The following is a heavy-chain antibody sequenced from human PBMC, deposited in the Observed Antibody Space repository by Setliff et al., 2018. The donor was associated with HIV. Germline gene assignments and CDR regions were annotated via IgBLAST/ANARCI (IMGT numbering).Heavy chain of an antibody. CDR3: AREVDGGERFVRFDP. CDR1: GGSFTTSL. CDR2: IIPVSGAS. Sequence: GASVKVSCKASGGSFTTSLIGWFRQGPGQGLEWMGGIIPVSGASKYAQRFQDRVIFTADESTNGVYMELSSLTSEDTGFYFCAREVDGGERFVRFDPGGQGTLVTVSS. V-gene: IGHV1-69*13. D-gene: IGHD4-17*01. J-gene: IGHJ5*02.